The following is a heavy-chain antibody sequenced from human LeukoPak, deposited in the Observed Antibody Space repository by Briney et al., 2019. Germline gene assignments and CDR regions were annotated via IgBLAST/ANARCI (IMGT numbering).Heavy chain of an antibody. CDR2: ISGSGGGT. CDR3: AKLDYYDTH. V-gene: IGHV3-23*01. J-gene: IGHJ4*02. CDR1: GFTFSSCA. Sequence: GGSLRLSCAASGFTFSSCAMSWVRQAPGKGLEWVSAISGSGGGTYYADSVKGRFTISRDNSKNTLYLQMNSLRAEDTAVYFCAKLDYYDTHWGQGTLVTVSS. D-gene: IGHD3-22*01.